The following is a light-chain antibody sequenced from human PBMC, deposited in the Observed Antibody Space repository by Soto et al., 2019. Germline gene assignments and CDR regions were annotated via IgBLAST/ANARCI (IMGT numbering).Light chain of an antibody. J-gene: IGKJ2*01. Sequence: DIQMIQCPSSLSASVGDRVTITCRASESISSYLNWYQQKPGKAPKLLIYAASSLQSGVPSRFSGSGSGTDFTLTISSLQPEDFAIYYCQQSYSTPPYTFGQGTKLEIK. V-gene: IGKV1-39*01. CDR1: ESISSY. CDR3: QQSYSTPPYT. CDR2: AAS.